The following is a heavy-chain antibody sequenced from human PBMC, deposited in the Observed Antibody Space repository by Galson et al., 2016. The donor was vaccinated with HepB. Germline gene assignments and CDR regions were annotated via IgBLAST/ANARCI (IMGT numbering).Heavy chain of an antibody. CDR3: VRDTWKWGYNYASDASDI. CDR2: ITNSGSTI. D-gene: IGHD5-18*01. Sequence: SLRLSCAASGFTFRSYEMNWVRQAPGKGLEWVSYITNSGSTIYYADSVKGRFTISRDNSKNTVYLQMNSLRAEDTAVYFCVRDTWKWGYNYASDASDIWGRGTMVTVSS. CDR1: GFTFRSYE. V-gene: IGHV3-48*03. J-gene: IGHJ3*02.